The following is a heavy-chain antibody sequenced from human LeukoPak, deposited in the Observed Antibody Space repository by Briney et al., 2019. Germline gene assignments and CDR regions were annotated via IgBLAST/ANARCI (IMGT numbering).Heavy chain of an antibody. V-gene: IGHV3-7*01. D-gene: IGHD3-3*01. Sequence: GGSLRLSCAASGFTFSSYWMSWVRQAPGKGLEWVANIKQDGSEKYYVDSVKGRFTISRDNAKSSLYLQMNSLRAEDTAVYYCARDFFGVVTIDAFDIWGQGTMVTVSS. CDR2: IKQDGSEK. J-gene: IGHJ3*02. CDR1: GFTFSSYW. CDR3: ARDFFGVVTIDAFDI.